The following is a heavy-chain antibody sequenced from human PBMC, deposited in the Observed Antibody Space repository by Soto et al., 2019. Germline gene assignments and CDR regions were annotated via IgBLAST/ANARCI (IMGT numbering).Heavy chain of an antibody. CDR2: ITTTIYI. D-gene: IGHD3-9*01. Sequence: GVSLRLSCAASGFTFSNYRMNWVRQAPGKGLEWVSSITTTIYIYYADSLKGRFTISRDNAKNSVRLQMNSLRAEDTGVYFCARYSHSCIVTFTGPETPHCGMDVCGQGTAVTVS. J-gene: IGHJ6*02. CDR1: GFTFSNYR. CDR3: ARYSHSCIVTFTGPETPHCGMDV. V-gene: IGHV3-21*01.